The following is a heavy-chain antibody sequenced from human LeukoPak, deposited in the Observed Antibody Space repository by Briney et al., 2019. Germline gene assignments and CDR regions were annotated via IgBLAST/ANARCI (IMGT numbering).Heavy chain of an antibody. D-gene: IGHD3-22*01. Sequence: ASVKVSCKASGYTFTSYGISWVRQAPGQGLEGMGWISAYNGNTNYAQKLQGRVTMTTDTSTSTDYMEMRSLRYDDTAVYYCARSRYYYDSSGYPMTYFDYWGQGTLVTVSS. CDR2: ISAYNGNT. J-gene: IGHJ4*02. V-gene: IGHV1-18*01. CDR1: GYTFTSYG. CDR3: ARSRYYYDSSGYPMTYFDY.